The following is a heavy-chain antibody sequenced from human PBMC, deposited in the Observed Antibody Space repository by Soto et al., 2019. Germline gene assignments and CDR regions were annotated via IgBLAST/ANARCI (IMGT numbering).Heavy chain of an antibody. J-gene: IGHJ4*02. CDR1: GYTFTSYA. CDR2: INAGNGNT. Sequence: QVQLVQSGAEVKKPGASVKVSCKASGYTFTSYAMHWVRQAPGQRLEWMGWINAGNGNTKYSQKFQGRVTITRDTSASTAYMELSSLRAEDTAVYYCASLSITMVRGAKDLGDYWGQGTLVTVSS. CDR3: ASLSITMVRGAKDLGDY. V-gene: IGHV1-3*01. D-gene: IGHD3-10*01.